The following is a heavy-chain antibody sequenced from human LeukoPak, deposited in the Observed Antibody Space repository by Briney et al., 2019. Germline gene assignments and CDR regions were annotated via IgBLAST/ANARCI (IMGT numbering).Heavy chain of an antibody. V-gene: IGHV4-59*12. CDR2: IYYSRST. CDR3: ARGSSWTGGEYFQH. CDR1: GGSISTYY. D-gene: IGHD6-13*01. Sequence: SETLSLTCTVSGGSISTYYWSWIRQPPAKGLEWIGYIYYSRSTNYNSSLKSRVTISVDTSKNQFSLKLSSVTAADTAVYYCARGSSWTGGEYFQHWGQGTLVTVSS. J-gene: IGHJ1*01.